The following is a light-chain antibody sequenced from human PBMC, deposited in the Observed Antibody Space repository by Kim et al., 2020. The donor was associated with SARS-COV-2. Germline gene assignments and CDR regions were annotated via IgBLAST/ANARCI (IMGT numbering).Light chain of an antibody. V-gene: IGKV4-1*01. CDR1: QSILYSSNNKNY. CDR3: QQYYDNPRT. CDR2: WAS. J-gene: IGKJ1*01. Sequence: ATINCKSSQSILYSSNNKNYLAWFQHKPGQPPKLLIYWASTRQSGVPDRFSGSGSGTDFTLTISSLQAEDVAVYYCQQYYDNPRTFGQGTKVDIK.